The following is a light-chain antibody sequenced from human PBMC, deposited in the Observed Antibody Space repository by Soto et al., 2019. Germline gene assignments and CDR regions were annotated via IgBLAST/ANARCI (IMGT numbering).Light chain of an antibody. CDR3: QQANSFLMYT. CDR2: AAS. Sequence: DIQMTQSPSSVSASVGDRVTITCRASQGFSSWLAWYQQKPGKAPKLLIYAASSLQSGVPSRFSGSGSGTDFTLTISNLQPEDFATYYCQQANSFLMYTFGQGTKLEIK. V-gene: IGKV1-12*01. CDR1: QGFSSW. J-gene: IGKJ2*01.